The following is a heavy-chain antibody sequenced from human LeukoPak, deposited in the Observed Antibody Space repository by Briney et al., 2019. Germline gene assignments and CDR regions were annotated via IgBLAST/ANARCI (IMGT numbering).Heavy chain of an antibody. J-gene: IGHJ4*02. V-gene: IGHV3-30*02. Sequence: PGGSLRLSCAASGFTFSSYGMHWVRQAPGKGLEWVAFIRYDGSNKYYADSVKGRFTISRDNSKNTLYLQMNSLRAEDTAVYYCAKDRDYYGSGSRPDYWGQGTLVTVSS. D-gene: IGHD3-10*01. CDR3: AKDRDYYGSGSRPDY. CDR1: GFTFSSYG. CDR2: IRYDGSNK.